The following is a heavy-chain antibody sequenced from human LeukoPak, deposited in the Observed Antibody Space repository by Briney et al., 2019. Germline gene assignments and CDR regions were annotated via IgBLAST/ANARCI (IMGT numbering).Heavy chain of an antibody. D-gene: IGHD2-2*01. V-gene: IGHV3-53*01. CDR3: ARDRGVVVPAAAFDY. J-gene: IGHJ4*02. CDR1: GFTVSSYS. Sequence: GGSLRLSSAASGFTVSSYSMSWVRQAPGKGLEWVSVIYSDGNSYYAGSVKGRFTISRDNAKNSLYLQMNSLRAEDTAVYYCARDRGVVVPAAAFDYWGQGTLVTVSS. CDR2: IYSDGNS.